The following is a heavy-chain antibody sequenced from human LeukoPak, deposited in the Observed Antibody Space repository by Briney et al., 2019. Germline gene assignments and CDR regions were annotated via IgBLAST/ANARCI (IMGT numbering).Heavy chain of an antibody. D-gene: IGHD4-17*01. CDR1: GFTVSSNY. CDR3: ARNPDYGGYGWFDP. V-gene: IGHV3-53*01. Sequence: PGGSLRLSCAASGFTVSSNYMSWVRRAPGKGLEWVSVIYSGGSTYYADSVKGRFTISRDNSKNTLYLQMNSLRAEDTAVYYCARNPDYGGYGWFDPWGQGTLVTVSS. J-gene: IGHJ5*02. CDR2: IYSGGST.